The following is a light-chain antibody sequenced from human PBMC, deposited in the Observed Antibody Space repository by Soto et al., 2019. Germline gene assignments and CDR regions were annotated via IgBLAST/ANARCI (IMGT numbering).Light chain of an antibody. Sequence: QSALTQPASVSGSPGQSITISCTGTSSDVGAYNYVSWYQQHPRKAPKLMIYEVSNRPSGVSNRFSGSKSGNAASLTVSGLQGEDEADYYCSSYAGSSWVFGGGTKLTVL. CDR3: SSYAGSSWV. J-gene: IGLJ3*02. CDR2: EVS. CDR1: SSDVGAYNY. V-gene: IGLV2-14*01.